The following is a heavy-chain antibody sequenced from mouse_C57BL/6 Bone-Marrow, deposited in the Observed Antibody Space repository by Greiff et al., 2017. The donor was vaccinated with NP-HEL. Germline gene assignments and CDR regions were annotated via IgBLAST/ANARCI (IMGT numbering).Heavy chain of an antibody. J-gene: IGHJ4*01. CDR1: EYEFPSHD. Sequence: EVQGVESGGGLVQPGESLKLSCESNEYEFPSHDMSWVRKTPEKRLELVAAINSDGGSTYYPDTMERRFIISRANTKKTPYLQMSSRRSEDTAVYYCARLGSNYDAMDYWGQGTSVTVSS. V-gene: IGHV5-2*01. CDR2: INSDGGST. D-gene: IGHD2-5*01. CDR3: ARLGSNYDAMDY.